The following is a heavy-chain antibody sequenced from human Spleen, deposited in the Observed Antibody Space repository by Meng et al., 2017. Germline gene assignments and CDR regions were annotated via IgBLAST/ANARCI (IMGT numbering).Heavy chain of an antibody. Sequence: QGQLVQSGAGVKKPGSSVKVSCKASGGTFSSYTISWVRQAPGQGLEWMGRIIPILGIANYAQKFQGRVTITADKSTSTAYMELSSLRSEDTAVYYCARVGISSGYDNGLGDAFDIWGQGTMVTVSS. D-gene: IGHD5-12*01. J-gene: IGHJ3*02. CDR3: ARVGISSGYDNGLGDAFDI. CDR1: GGTFSSYT. CDR2: IIPILGIA. V-gene: IGHV1-69*02.